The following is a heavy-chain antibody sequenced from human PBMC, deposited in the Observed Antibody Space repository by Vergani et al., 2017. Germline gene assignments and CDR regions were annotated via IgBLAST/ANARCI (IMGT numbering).Heavy chain of an antibody. V-gene: IGHV3-7*04. J-gene: IGHJ4*02. D-gene: IGHD1-26*01. CDR2: IKQDGSEK. CDR3: ARAWAVRSHFDY. Sequence: EVQLVESGGGLVQPGGSLRLSCAASGFTFSSYCMSWVRQAPGKGLEWVANIKQDGSEKYYVDSVKGRFTISRDNAKNSLYLQMNSLRAEDTAVYYCARAWAVRSHFDYWSQGILVTVSS. CDR1: GFTFSSYC.